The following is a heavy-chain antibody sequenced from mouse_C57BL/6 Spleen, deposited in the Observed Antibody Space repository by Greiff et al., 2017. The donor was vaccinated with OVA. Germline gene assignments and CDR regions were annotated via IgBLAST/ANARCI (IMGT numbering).Heavy chain of an antibody. V-gene: IGHV1-59*01. CDR1: GYTFTSYW. D-gene: IGHD2-4*01. J-gene: IGHJ4*01. CDR3: ARSDYDPYAMDY. Sequence: QVQLQQPGAELVRPGTSVKLSCKASGYTFTSYWMHWVKQRPGQGLEWIGVIDPSDSYTNYNQKFKGKATLTVDTSSSTAYMQLSSLTSEDSAVYYCARSDYDPYAMDYWGQGTSVTVSS. CDR2: IDPSDSYT.